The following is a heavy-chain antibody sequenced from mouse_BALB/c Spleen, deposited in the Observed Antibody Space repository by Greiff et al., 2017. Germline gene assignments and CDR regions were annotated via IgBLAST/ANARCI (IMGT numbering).Heavy chain of an antibody. D-gene: IGHD1-1*01. Sequence: QVQLQQSGSVLVRPGASVKLSCKASGYTFTSSWMHWAKQRPGQGLEWIGEIHPNSGNTNYNEKFKGKATLTVDTSSSTAYVDLSSLTSEDSAVYYCARFPSSYSAMDYWGQGTSVTVSS. CDR3: ARFPSSYSAMDY. CDR2: IHPNSGNT. V-gene: IGHV1S130*01. J-gene: IGHJ4*01. CDR1: GYTFTSSW.